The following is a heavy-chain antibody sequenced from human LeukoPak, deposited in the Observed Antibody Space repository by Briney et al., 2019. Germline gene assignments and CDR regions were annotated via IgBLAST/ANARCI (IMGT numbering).Heavy chain of an antibody. J-gene: IGHJ4*02. D-gene: IGHD3-22*01. CDR1: GGSISSYY. Sequence: SETLSLTCTCSGGSISSYYWSWIRQPPGNGLEWIRYTYYTGSTNNNPSLKSRVTISVDTSKNQFSLKLSSVTAADTAVYYCARSSESYDRSGYYSYYFDYWGQGTLVTVSS. CDR3: ARSSESYDRSGYYSYYFDY. CDR2: TYYTGST. V-gene: IGHV4-59*01.